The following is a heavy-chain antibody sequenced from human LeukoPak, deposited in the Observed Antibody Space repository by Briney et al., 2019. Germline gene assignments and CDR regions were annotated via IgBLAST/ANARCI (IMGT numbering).Heavy chain of an antibody. CDR2: FNHSGST. V-gene: IGHV4-34*01. CDR3: ASGQYYDLWSGYYVD. CDR1: GGSFSVHY. D-gene: IGHD3-3*01. Sequence: SETLSLTCAVYGGSFSVHYWSWIRQPPGKGREWIGEFNHSGSTNYNPSLESRVTISVDTSKNHFSLKLSSVTAADTAVYYCASGQYYDLWSGYYVDWGQGTLVTVSA. J-gene: IGHJ4*02.